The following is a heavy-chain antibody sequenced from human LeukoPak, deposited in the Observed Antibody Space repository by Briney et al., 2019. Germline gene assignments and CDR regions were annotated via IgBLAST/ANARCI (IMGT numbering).Heavy chain of an antibody. D-gene: IGHD5-18*01. CDR1: GGSLSIYC. Sequence: KSSETLSLTCTVSGGSLSIYCWTWMRQPPRKGVEWIGYIYYSGTTVYNPSLTSRVTISIDTSKNQAYLQLSSVTAADTAVYYCARVSGDTAQDAFDFWGQGTMVTVSS. CDR2: IYYSGTT. J-gene: IGHJ3*01. V-gene: IGHV4-59*01. CDR3: ARVSGDTAQDAFDF.